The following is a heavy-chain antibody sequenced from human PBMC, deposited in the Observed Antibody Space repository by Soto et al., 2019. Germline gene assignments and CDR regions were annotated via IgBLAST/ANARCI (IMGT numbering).Heavy chain of an antibody. Sequence: GGSLRLSCAASGFTFSSYWMSWVRQAPGKGLEWVANIKQDGSEKYYVDSVKGRFTISRDNAKNSLYLQMNSLRAEDTAVYYCARDGDYSNYGYYYYYMDVWGKGTTVTVSS. CDR1: GFTFSSYW. V-gene: IGHV3-7*01. D-gene: IGHD4-4*01. CDR3: ARDGDYSNYGYYYYYMDV. CDR2: IKQDGSEK. J-gene: IGHJ6*03.